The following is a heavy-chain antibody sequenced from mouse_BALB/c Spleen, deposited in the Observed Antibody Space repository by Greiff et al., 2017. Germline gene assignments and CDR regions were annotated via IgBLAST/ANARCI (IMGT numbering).Heavy chain of an antibody. J-gene: IGHJ3*01. CDR3: ARVADYDYPFAY. V-gene: IGHV5-6-5*01. CDR1: GFTFSSYA. Sequence: DVQLVESGGGLVKPGGSLKLSCAASGFTFSSYAMSWVRQTPEKRLEWVASISSGGSTYYPDSVKGRFTISRDNARNILYLQMSSLRSEDTAMYYCARVADYDYPFAYWGQGTLVTVSA. D-gene: IGHD2-4*01. CDR2: ISSGGST.